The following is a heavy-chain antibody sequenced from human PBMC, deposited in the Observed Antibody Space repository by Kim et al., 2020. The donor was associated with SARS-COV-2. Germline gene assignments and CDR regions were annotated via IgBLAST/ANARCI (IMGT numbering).Heavy chain of an antibody. Sequence: SETLSLTCTVSGGSITSGDYYWSWIRQSPGKGLEWIGYVYHTGSTYYTPSLKSRVVISMDTFKSQFSLTLTSVTAADTAGYYRASRSDDSPGGFEPWGPG. CDR3: ASRSDDSPGGFEP. V-gene: IGHV4-30-4*01. CDR1: GGSITSGDYY. CDR2: VYHTGST. J-gene: IGHJ5*02. D-gene: IGHD2-21*01.